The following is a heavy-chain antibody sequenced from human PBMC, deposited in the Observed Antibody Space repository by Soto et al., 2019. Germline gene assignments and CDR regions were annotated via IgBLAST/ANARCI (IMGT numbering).Heavy chain of an antibody. D-gene: IGHD3-22*01. CDR2: ISGSGGST. CDR1: GFTFSSYA. Sequence: GGSLRLSCAASGFTFSSYAMSWVRQAPGKVLEWVSAISGSGGSTYYADSVKGRFTISRDNSKNTLYLQMNSLRAEDTAVYYCAKDPGGVTMIVVVINAFDIWGQGTMVNVSS. CDR3: AKDPGGVTMIVVVINAFDI. V-gene: IGHV3-23*01. J-gene: IGHJ3*02.